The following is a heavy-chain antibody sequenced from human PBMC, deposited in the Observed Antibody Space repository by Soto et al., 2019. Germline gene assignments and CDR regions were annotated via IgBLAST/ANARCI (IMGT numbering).Heavy chain of an antibody. CDR2: INPSGGST. CDR1: GYTFTSYY. J-gene: IGHJ6*02. D-gene: IGHD2-15*01. CDR3: ARAHCSGGSCYYYYGMDV. V-gene: IGHV1-46*01. Sequence: GASVKVSCKASGYTFTSYYMHWVRQAPGQGLEWMGIINPSGGSTSHAQKFQGRVTMTRDTSTSTVYMELSSLRSEDTAVYYCARAHCSGGSCYYYYGMDVWGQGTTVTVS.